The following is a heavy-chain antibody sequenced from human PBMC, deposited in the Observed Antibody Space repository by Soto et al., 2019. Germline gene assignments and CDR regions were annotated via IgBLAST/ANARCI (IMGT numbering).Heavy chain of an antibody. D-gene: IGHD5-12*01. V-gene: IGHV1-3*01. J-gene: IGHJ4*02. CDR3: ERDSPFGSTFSGYDGIDY. Sequence: ASVKVSCKASGYTFTSYAMHWVRQAPGQRLEWMGWINAGNGNTKYSQKFQGRVTITRDTSASTAYMELNSLRSEDTAVYYCERDSPFGSTFSGYDGIDYWGQGTLVTVSS. CDR1: GYTFTSYA. CDR2: INAGNGNT.